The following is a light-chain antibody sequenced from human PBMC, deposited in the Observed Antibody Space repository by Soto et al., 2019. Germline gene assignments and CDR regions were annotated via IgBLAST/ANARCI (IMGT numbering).Light chain of an antibody. CDR1: QDIRYY. CDR3: QHYNRLPNT. V-gene: IGKV1-33*01. CDR2: DAS. J-gene: IGKJ5*01. Sequence: DIQMTQSPSSLSASLGDRVTITCQASQDIRYYLNWYQQKTGQAPKLLIYDASQLETGVPSRFSGSGSGTDFTITSSRLQPEDIGTYYWQHYNRLPNTCGQGTRLDIK.